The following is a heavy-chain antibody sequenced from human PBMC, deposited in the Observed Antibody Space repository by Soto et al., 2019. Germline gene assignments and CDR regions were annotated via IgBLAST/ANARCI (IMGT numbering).Heavy chain of an antibody. J-gene: IGHJ4*02. CDR2: IYYSGST. D-gene: IGHD1-26*01. Sequence: PSETLSLTCTVSGGSVSSGSYYWSWIRQPPGKGLEWIGYIYYSGSTNYNPSLKSRVTISVDTSKNQFSLKLSSVTAADTAVYYCARASIVGAYVDYWGQGTLVTVSS. CDR3: ARASIVGAYVDY. CDR1: GGSVSSGSYY. V-gene: IGHV4-61*01.